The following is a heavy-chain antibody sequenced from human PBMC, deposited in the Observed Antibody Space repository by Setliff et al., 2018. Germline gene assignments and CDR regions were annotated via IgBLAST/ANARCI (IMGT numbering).Heavy chain of an antibody. CDR1: GGSFSDYY. Sequence: SETLSLTCTVYGGSFSDYYWGWIRQPPGKGLEWIAEINHSGSTNYNPSLKSRVTISVDTSRNQFSLKLSSVTAADTAVYYCARERGAGWYWFDPWGPGTLVTVSS. CDR3: ARERGAGWYWFDP. J-gene: IGHJ5*02. D-gene: IGHD6-19*01. CDR2: INHSGST. V-gene: IGHV4-34*01.